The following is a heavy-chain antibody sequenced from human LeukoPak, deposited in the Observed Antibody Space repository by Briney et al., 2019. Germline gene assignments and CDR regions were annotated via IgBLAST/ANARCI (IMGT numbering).Heavy chain of an antibody. V-gene: IGHV1-18*01. CDR1: GYTFTSYG. CDR2: ISVYNGNT. CDR3: ARHFRRHSPLRYFDWVRHAFDI. Sequence: GASVKVSCKASGYTFTSYGISWVRQAPGQGLEWMGWISVYNGNTNYAQKLQGRVTMTTDTSTNTAYMELRSLGSDDTAVYYCARHFRRHSPLRYFDWVRHAFDIWGQGTMVTVSS. D-gene: IGHD3-9*01. J-gene: IGHJ3*02.